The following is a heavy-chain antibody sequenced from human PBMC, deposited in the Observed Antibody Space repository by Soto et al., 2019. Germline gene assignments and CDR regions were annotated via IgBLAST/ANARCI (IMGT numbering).Heavy chain of an antibody. CDR1: GGSVSSSNYY. CDR2: THSSGST. V-gene: IGHV4-31*03. J-gene: IGHJ6*02. Sequence: QVQLQESGPGPVKPSQTLSLTCKVSGGSVSSSNYYWSWIRQHPGKGLEWIGNTHSSGSTNQSPSLKSRMTISLDTSKNQFSLNLTSVTAADTAVYYCARGRWGDYFYNYGMDVWGQETTVTVSS. CDR3: ARGRWGDYFYNYGMDV. D-gene: IGHD3-16*01.